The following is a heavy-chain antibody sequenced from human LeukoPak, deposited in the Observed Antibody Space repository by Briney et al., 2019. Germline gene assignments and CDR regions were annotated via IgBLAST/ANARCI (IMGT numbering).Heavy chain of an antibody. CDR1: GYTFTAYY. CDR2: INPNTGGA. D-gene: IGHD6-19*01. V-gene: IGHV1-2*02. J-gene: IGHJ5*02. Sequence: ASVKVSCKASGYTFTAYYLHWVRQAPGQGLEWMGWINPNTGGAKYAQMFQGRLTMTRDTSINTVYMVLSRLRCDDRGVYFCAKGRVVAGTKTLGYHWFDPWGQGTLVTVSS. CDR3: AKGRVVAGTKTLGYHWFDP.